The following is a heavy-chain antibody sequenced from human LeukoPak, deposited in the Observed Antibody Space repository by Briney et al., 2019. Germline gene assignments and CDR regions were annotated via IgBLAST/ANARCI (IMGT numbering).Heavy chain of an antibody. Sequence: PGGSLRLSCAASGFTFGRYWMTWVRQAPGKGLEWVANIKQDGSEKYHVDSVKGRFTISRDNSKNTLYLQMNSLRAEDTAVYYCAKDRVGQYYYYYMDVWGKGTTVTVSS. CDR2: IKQDGSEK. CDR3: AKDRVGQYYYYYMDV. V-gene: IGHV3-7*01. CDR1: GFTFGRYW. D-gene: IGHD1-26*01. J-gene: IGHJ6*03.